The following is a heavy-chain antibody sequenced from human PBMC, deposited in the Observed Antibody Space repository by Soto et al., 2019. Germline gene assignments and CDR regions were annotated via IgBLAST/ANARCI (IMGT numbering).Heavy chain of an antibody. CDR2: IYTTGST. D-gene: IGHD1-26*01. J-gene: IGHJ6*02. V-gene: IGHV4-4*07. Sequence: SETLSLTCNVSGGSIRSYYWSWIRQPAGKPLEWIGRIYTTGSTNYNPSLKSRVTMSIDTSKSQFSLKVSAVTAADTAVYYCAREGASGFGMDVWGQGTTVTVSS. CDR3: AREGASGFGMDV. CDR1: GGSIRSYY.